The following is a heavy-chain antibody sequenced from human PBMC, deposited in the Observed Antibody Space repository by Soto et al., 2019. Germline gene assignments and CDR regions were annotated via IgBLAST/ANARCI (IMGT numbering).Heavy chain of an antibody. CDR2: IYYSGST. J-gene: IGHJ5*02. CDR1: GGSISSGGYY. V-gene: IGHV4-31*03. CDR3: ARQDTAMVNWFDP. Sequence: PSETLSLTCTVSGGSISSGGYYWSWIRQHPGKGLEWIGYIYYSGSTYYNPSLKSRVTISVDTSKNQFSLKLSSVTAAYTAVYYCARQDTAMVNWFDPWGQVTLVTVSS. D-gene: IGHD5-18*01.